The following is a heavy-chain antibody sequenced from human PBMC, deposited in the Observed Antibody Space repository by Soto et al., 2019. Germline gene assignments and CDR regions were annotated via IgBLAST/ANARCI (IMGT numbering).Heavy chain of an antibody. CDR2: ISYDGSNK. J-gene: IGHJ4*02. D-gene: IGHD1-26*01. CDR1: GFTFSSYA. V-gene: IGHV3-30-3*01. Sequence: GGSLRLSCAASGFTFSSYAMHWVRQAPGKGLEWVAVISYDGSNKYYADSVKGRFTISRDNSKNTLYLQMNSLRAEDTAVYYCARAEWELIFDYWGQGTLVTVSS. CDR3: ARAEWELIFDY.